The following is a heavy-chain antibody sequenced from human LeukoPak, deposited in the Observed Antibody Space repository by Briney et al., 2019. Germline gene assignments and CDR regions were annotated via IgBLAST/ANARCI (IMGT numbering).Heavy chain of an antibody. CDR2: IYTSGST. V-gene: IGHV4-61*02. Sequence: TSETLSLTCTVSGGSISSGSYYWSWIRQPAGKGLEWIGRIYTSGSTNYNPSLKSRVTISVDTSKNQFSLKLSSVTAADTAVYYCARGPTLTYDSSGLDYWGQGTLVTVSS. D-gene: IGHD3-22*01. CDR1: GGSISSGSYY. J-gene: IGHJ4*02. CDR3: ARGPTLTYDSSGLDY.